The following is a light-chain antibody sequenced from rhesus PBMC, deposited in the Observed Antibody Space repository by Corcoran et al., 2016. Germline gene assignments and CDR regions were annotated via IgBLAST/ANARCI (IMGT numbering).Light chain of an antibody. V-gene: IGLV3-40*01. CDR2: DDS. J-gene: IGLJ1*01. Sequence: SYELTQPHSVSVYPGQTARSTCGGDNIGSKNVHWYQQKPAQAPVLVIYDDSERPSGIPERFSGSNSGNTANLTNSGVKAGDEADYYCQVWDSSSDHYIFGAGTRLPVL. CDR3: QVWDSSSDHYI. CDR1: NIGSKN.